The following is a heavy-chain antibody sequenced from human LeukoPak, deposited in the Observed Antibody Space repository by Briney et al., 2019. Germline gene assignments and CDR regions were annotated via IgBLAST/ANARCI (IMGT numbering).Heavy chain of an antibody. CDR2: ISGSGDRT. J-gene: IGHJ1*01. D-gene: IGHD6-13*01. Sequence: PGGSLRLSCAASGFGFSNYAMTWVRQAPGKGLEWVSTISGSGDRTYYADSVKGRFTISRDNSKNTLYVQMNSLRAEDTAVYYCAKDIRSSWYYFQDWGQGTLVTVSS. V-gene: IGHV3-23*01. CDR3: AKDIRSSWYYFQD. CDR1: GFGFSNYA.